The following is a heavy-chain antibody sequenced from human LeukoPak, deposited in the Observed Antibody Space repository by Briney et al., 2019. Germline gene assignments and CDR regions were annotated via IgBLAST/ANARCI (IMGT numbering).Heavy chain of an antibody. J-gene: IGHJ3*02. D-gene: IGHD2-15*01. Sequence: GGSLRLSCAASGFTFSSYWMHWVRQAPGKGLVWVSRINSDGSSTSYADSVKGRFTISRDNAKNTLYLQMNSLRAEDTAVYYCAKPYCSGGSCYSPDAFDIWGQGTMVTVSS. CDR1: GFTFSSYW. CDR2: INSDGSST. V-gene: IGHV3-74*01. CDR3: AKPYCSGGSCYSPDAFDI.